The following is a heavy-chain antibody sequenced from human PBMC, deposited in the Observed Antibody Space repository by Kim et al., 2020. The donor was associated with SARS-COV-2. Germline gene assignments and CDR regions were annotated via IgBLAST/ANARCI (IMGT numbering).Heavy chain of an antibody. CDR3: ARDSGLSGGYLDL. CDR2: LAYDEPKK. CDR1: GFFFTDYI. Sequence: GGSLRLSCAASGFFFTDYIIHWVRQAPGKGPEWVAMLAYDEPKKNYADSVKGRFTISTDISKNTVYLQMKRLRTDDSAIYYCARDSGLSGGYLDLWGRGT. D-gene: IGHD3-10*01. J-gene: IGHJ5*02. V-gene: IGHV3-30-3*01.